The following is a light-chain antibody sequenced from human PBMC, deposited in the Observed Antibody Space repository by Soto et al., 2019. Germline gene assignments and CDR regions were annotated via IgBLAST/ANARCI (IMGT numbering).Light chain of an antibody. Sequence: EIVLTQSPATLSLSPGERATLSCRASQSVSSYLAWYQQKPGQAPRLLISDASNRATGIPARFSGSGSGTDFTLTISSLEPKDFAVYYCQQRSDWPLTFGGGTKVEIK. CDR2: DAS. CDR3: QQRSDWPLT. V-gene: IGKV3-11*01. J-gene: IGKJ4*01. CDR1: QSVSSY.